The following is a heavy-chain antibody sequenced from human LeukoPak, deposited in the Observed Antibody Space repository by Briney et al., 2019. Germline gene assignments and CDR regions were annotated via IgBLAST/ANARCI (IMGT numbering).Heavy chain of an antibody. CDR3: ARRLNYNWFDP. CDR2: MNPNSGNT. J-gene: IGHJ5*02. CDR1: GYTFTSYD. V-gene: IGHV1-8*03. Sequence: GASAKVSCKASGYTFTSYDINWVRQATGQGLEWMGWMNPNSGNTGYAQKFQGRVTITRNTSISTAYMELSSLRSEDTAVYYCARRLNYNWFDPWGQGTLVTVSS.